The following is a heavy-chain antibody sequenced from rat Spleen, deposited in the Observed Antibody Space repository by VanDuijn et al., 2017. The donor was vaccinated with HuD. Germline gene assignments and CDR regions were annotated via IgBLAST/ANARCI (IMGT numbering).Heavy chain of an antibody. J-gene: IGHJ4*01. D-gene: IGHD1-11*01. CDR2: MWSGGST. V-gene: IGHV2S63*01. CDR3: TLLTTEGIAKVMDA. Sequence: VQLKESGPGLVQPSQTLSLTCTVSGFSLTDYSVHWVRQPPGKGLEWMGVMWSGGSTAYNSALKSRLSISRDTSKSQVFLKINSLQTEDTAIYYCTLLTTEGIAKVMDAWGQGASVTVSS. CDR1: GFSLTDYS.